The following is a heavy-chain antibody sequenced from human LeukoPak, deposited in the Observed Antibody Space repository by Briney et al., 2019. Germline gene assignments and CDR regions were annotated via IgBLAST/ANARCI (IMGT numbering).Heavy chain of an antibody. V-gene: IGHV4-59*01. Sequence: SETLSLTCTVSGGSISSYYWSWIRQPPGKGLEWIGYIYYSGSTNYNPSLKSRVTISVDTSKNQFSLKLSSVTATDTAVYYCARDRGYSYRARPNWFDPWGRGTLVTVSS. D-gene: IGHD5-18*01. CDR1: GGSISSYY. CDR3: ARDRGYSYRARPNWFDP. J-gene: IGHJ5*02. CDR2: IYYSGST.